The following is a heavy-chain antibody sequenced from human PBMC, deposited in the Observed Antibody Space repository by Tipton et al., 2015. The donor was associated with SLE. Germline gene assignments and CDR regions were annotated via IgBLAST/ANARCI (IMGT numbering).Heavy chain of an antibody. CDR2: IYYSGST. D-gene: IGHD3-10*01. CDR1: GGPISSSSYY. J-gene: IGHJ5*02. Sequence: TLSLTCTVPGGPISSSSYYWGWICQPPGKGLEWIGSIYYSGSTYHNPSLKSRVTISVDTSKNQFSLKLSSVTAADTAVYYCAGITMVQGVTPWGQGTLVTDSS. CDR3: AGITMVQGVTP. V-gene: IGHV4-39*07.